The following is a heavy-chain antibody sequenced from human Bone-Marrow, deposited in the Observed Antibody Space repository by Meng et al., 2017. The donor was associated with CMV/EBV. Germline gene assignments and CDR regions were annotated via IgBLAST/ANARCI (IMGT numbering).Heavy chain of an antibody. Sequence: ASVKFSCKASCYTFTSYGISWVRQAPGQGLEWMGWISAYNGNTNYAQKLQGRVTMTTDTSTSTAYLELRRLRSDDPAVYYCARDYKYYYGSGSFLPQGYWGQGTLVTVSS. D-gene: IGHD3-10*01. CDR3: ARDYKYYYGSGSFLPQGY. V-gene: IGHV1-18*01. CDR1: CYTFTSYG. J-gene: IGHJ4*02. CDR2: ISAYNGNT.